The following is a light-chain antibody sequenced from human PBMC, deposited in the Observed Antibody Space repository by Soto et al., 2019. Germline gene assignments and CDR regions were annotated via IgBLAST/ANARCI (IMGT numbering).Light chain of an antibody. J-gene: IGLJ1*01. CDR3: ATWDDSLNGFYV. V-gene: IGLV1-47*01. CDR1: TSNIGSNY. CDR2: RNN. Sequence: QSVLTQPPSASGTPGQGGTISCSGMTSNIGSNYVYWYQQLPGTAPKLLIYRNNQRPSGVPDRFSGSKSGTSASLAISGLRSDDEADYFCATWDDSLNGFYVFGTGTKVTVL.